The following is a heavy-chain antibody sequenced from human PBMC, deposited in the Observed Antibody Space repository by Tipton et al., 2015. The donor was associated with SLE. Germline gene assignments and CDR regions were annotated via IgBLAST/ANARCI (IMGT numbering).Heavy chain of an antibody. Sequence: TLSLTCSVSSYSIYNGFYWGWIRQSPGKGLEWIGSIYRSGTAYYNPSLKSRVTMSVDTSKNQFSLKLTSVTAADTAVYYCARDCSSTSCYPYAFDIWGQGTTVNVSS. V-gene: IGHV4-38-2*02. J-gene: IGHJ3*02. CDR1: SYSIYNGFY. CDR3: ARDCSSTSCYPYAFDI. CDR2: IYRSGTA. D-gene: IGHD2-2*01.